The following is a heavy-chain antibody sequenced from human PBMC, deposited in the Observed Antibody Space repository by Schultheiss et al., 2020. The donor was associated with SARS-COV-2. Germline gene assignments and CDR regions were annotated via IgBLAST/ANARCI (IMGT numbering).Heavy chain of an antibody. CDR1: GGSFSGYY. CDR2: INHSGST. V-gene: IGHV4-34*01. J-gene: IGHJ3*02. CDR3: ARGSSIDAFGI. D-gene: IGHD6-6*01. Sequence: SETLSLTCAVYGGSFSGYYWSWIRQPPGKGLEWIGEINHSGSTNYNPSLKSRVTISVDTSKNQFSLKLSSVTAADTAAYYCARGSSIDAFGIWGQGTVVTVSS.